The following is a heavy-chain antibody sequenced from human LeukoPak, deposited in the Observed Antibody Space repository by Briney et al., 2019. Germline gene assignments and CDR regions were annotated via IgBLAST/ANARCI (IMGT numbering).Heavy chain of an antibody. J-gene: IGHJ4*02. CDR3: ARGDYVWGTSGYYFDY. D-gene: IGHD3-16*01. CDR2: ISSSGSTI. V-gene: IGHV3-11*04. Sequence: PGGSLRLSCAASGFTFSDYYTSWIRQAPGKGLEWVSYISSSGSTIYNADSVKGRFTISRDNTKNSLYLQMNSLRAEDTAVYYCARGDYVWGTSGYYFDYWGQGTLVTVSS. CDR1: GFTFSDYY.